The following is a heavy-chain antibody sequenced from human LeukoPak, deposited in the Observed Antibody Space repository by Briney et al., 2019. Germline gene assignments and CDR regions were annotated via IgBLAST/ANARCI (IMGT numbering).Heavy chain of an antibody. CDR1: GFTFSTYG. V-gene: IGHV3-23*01. D-gene: IGHD6-19*01. CDR3: AKDQGWDNYYFDY. J-gene: IGHJ4*02. Sequence: GGSLRLSCAASGFTFSTYGLSWVRQAPGKGLEWVSTISGSGGSTYYADSVKGRFTISRDNSKNTLYLQMNSLRAEDTAVYYCAKDQGWDNYYFDYWGQGTLVTVSS. CDR2: ISGSGGST.